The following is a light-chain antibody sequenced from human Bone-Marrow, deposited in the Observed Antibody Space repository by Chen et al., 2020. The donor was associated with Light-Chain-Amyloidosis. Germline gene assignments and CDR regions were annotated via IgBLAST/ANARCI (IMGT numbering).Light chain of an antibody. Sequence: EIVLTQSPGTLSLSPGERATLSCRASQTISSNFLAWYHQKPGQAPRLLISGASRRATGVPYRFSGSGPGTDFSLTISRLAPEDFAVYYCQQYVSSPYTFRHGTKLEI. J-gene: IGKJ2*01. CDR1: QTISSNF. CDR3: QQYVSSPYT. V-gene: IGKV3-20*01. CDR2: GAS.